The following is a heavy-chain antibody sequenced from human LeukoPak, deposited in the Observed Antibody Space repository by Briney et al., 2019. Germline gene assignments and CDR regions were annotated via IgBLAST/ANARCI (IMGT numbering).Heavy chain of an antibody. CDR2: ISYDGSNK. CDR1: GLTFSSYS. D-gene: IGHD3-16*01. J-gene: IGHJ5*02. Sequence: GRSLRLSCAASGLTFSSYSMHWVRQAPGKGLQWVAVISYDGSNKYYADSVKGRFTISRDNSKNTLYLQMNSLRAEDTALYYCARDPVQNTFGPNWFDPWGQGTLVTVSS. CDR3: ARDPVQNTFGPNWFDP. V-gene: IGHV3-30-3*01.